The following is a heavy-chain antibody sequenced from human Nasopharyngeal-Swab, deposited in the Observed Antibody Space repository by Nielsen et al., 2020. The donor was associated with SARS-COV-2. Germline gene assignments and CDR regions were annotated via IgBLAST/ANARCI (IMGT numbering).Heavy chain of an antibody. D-gene: IGHD5-18*01. Sequence: ASAKVSCKASGYSFTSYYMHWVRQAPGQGLEWMGIINPSGGSTSYAQKFQGRVTMTRDTSTSTVYMELSSLRSDDTAVYYCARNSPGYSYGYNWFDPWGQGTLVTVSS. J-gene: IGHJ5*02. CDR3: ARNSPGYSYGYNWFDP. CDR2: INPSGGST. V-gene: IGHV1-46*01. CDR1: GYSFTSYY.